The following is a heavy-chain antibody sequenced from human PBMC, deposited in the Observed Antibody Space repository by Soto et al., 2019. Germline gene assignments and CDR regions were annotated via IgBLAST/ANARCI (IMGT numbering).Heavy chain of an antibody. CDR1: GYTFTSYG. CDR2: TSAYNGNT. Sequence: ASVKVSCKASGYTFTSYGISWVRQAPGQGLEWMGWTSAYNGNTNYAQKLQGRVTMTTDTSTSTAYMELRSLRSDDTAVYYCARDLIATGGYSYGSDWFDPWGQGTLVTVSS. V-gene: IGHV1-18*01. J-gene: IGHJ5*02. CDR3: ARDLIATGGYSYGSDWFDP. D-gene: IGHD5-18*01.